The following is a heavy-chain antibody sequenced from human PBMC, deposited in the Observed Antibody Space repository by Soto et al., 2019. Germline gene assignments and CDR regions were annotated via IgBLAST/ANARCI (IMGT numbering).Heavy chain of an antibody. CDR2: INAGNGNT. V-gene: IGHV1-3*01. CDR3: ARSPGYSYGDY. Sequence: QVQLVQSGAEVKKPGASVKVSCKASGYTFTSYSMHWVRQAPGQRLEWMGWINAGNGNTKYSQKFQGRVTITRDTSASTAYMELSSLRSEDTAVYYCARSPGYSYGDYWGQGTLVTVSS. D-gene: IGHD5-18*01. J-gene: IGHJ4*02. CDR1: GYTFTSYS.